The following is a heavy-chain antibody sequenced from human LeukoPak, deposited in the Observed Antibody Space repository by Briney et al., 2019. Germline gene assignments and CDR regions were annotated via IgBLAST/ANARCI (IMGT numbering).Heavy chain of an antibody. CDR3: ARLVIDDSSGYYVY. CDR2: IYVAGST. CDR1: GFTVSSSY. V-gene: IGHV3-66*04. Sequence: GGSLRLSCAASGFTVSSSYMSWVRQAPGKGLEWVSVIYVAGSTKYADSVRGRFTISRDNSKNTLYLQMNSLRAEDTAVYYCARLVIDDSSGYYVYWGQGTLVTVSS. D-gene: IGHD3-22*01. J-gene: IGHJ4*02.